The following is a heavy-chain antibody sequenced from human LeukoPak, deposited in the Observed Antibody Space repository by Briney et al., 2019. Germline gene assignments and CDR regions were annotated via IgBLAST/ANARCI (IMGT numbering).Heavy chain of an antibody. Sequence: GGSLRLSCAASGLTFSRYSMNWVRQAPGKGLEWVSSISSGSSYIYYADSVKGRFTISRDNAKKSLYLQMNSLRAEDTAVYYCARVGYYDSGGRSFDYWGQGTLVTVSS. D-gene: IGHD3-22*01. CDR2: ISSGSSYI. J-gene: IGHJ4*02. CDR1: GLTFSRYS. CDR3: ARVGYYDSGGRSFDY. V-gene: IGHV3-21*01.